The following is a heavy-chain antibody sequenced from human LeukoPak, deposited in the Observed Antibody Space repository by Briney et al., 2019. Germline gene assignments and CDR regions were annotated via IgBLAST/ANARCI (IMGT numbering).Heavy chain of an antibody. D-gene: IGHD1-26*01. CDR3: ARFGTYLDYFDN. CDR1: GFTFSSYA. J-gene: IGHJ4*02. V-gene: IGHV3-7*01. Sequence: SGGSLRLSCAASGFTFSSYAMSWVRQAPGKGLEWVANIKQDGSEKYYVDSVKGRFTLSRDNAKNSLYLQMSSLRAEDTAVYYCARFGTYLDYFDNWGQGSLVTVSS. CDR2: IKQDGSEK.